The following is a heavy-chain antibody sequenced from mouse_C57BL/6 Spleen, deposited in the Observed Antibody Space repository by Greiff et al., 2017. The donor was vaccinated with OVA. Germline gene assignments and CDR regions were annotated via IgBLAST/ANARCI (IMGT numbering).Heavy chain of an antibody. CDR1: GYTFTDYN. V-gene: IGHV1-18*01. J-gene: IGHJ4*01. Sequence: VQLQQSGPELVKPGASVKIPCKASGYTFTDYNMDWVKQSHGKSLEWIGDINPNNGGTIYNQKFKGKATLTVDKSSSTAYMELRSLTSEDTAVYYCARGPIYYDYDGDAMDYWGQGTSVTVSS. D-gene: IGHD2-4*01. CDR3: ARGPIYYDYDGDAMDY. CDR2: INPNNGGT.